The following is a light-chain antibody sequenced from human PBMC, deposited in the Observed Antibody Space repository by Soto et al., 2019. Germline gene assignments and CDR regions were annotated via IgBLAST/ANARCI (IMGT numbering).Light chain of an antibody. V-gene: IGKV3-20*01. Sequence: EIVLTQSPGTLSLSPGEGATLSCRASQSVTRDCLAWYRQKPGQAPRLLIHGASSRLTGIPDMFSGSGSGTGFTLTISRLEPEDCAVDYCTQYRNSRYSFGQGTKLEIK. CDR3: TQYRNSRYS. J-gene: IGKJ2*01. CDR1: QSVTRDC. CDR2: GAS.